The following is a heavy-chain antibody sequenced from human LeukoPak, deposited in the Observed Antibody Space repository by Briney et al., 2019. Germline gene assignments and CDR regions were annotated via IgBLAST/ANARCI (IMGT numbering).Heavy chain of an antibody. V-gene: IGHV3-21*01. D-gene: IGHD1-26*01. J-gene: IGHJ1*01. CDR2: ISSSSSYI. CDR3: ARGGGATHFLEYFQH. Sequence: GGSLRLSCVVSGFTYSSYWMNWVRQAPGKGLEWVSSISSSSSYIYYADSVNGRFTISRDNAKNSLYLQMNSLRAEDTAVYYCARGGGATHFLEYFQHWGQGTLVTVSS. CDR1: GFTYSSYW.